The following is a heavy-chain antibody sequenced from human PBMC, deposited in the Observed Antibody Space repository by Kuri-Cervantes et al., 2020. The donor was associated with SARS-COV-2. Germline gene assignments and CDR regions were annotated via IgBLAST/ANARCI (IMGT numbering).Heavy chain of an antibody. CDR1: GVSMTSNY. Sequence: GSLRLSCTVSGVSMTSNYWSWIRQPPGPPGKGLEWIGFVHHGGATHYNPSLMSRVTISVDTSKNQFSLKLSSVTAADTAVYYCARHGSNYYDSSGSLDYWGQGTLVTVSS. J-gene: IGHJ4*02. D-gene: IGHD3-22*01. CDR2: VHHGGAT. CDR3: ARHGSNYYDSSGSLDY. V-gene: IGHV4-59*08.